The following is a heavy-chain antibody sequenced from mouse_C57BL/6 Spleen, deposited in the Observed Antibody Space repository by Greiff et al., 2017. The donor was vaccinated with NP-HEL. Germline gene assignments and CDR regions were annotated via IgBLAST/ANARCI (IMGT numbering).Heavy chain of an antibody. CDR2: IYPGDGDT. V-gene: IGHV1-82*01. CDR3: ARGRGNYIWYFDV. CDR1: GYAFSSSW. J-gene: IGHJ1*03. D-gene: IGHD2-1*01. Sequence: QVQLQQSGPELVKPGASVKISCKASGYAFSSSWMNWVKQRPGKGLEWIGRIYPGDGDTNYNGKFKGKATLTADKSSSTAYMQLSSLTSEDSAVYFCARGRGNYIWYFDVWGTGTTVTVSS.